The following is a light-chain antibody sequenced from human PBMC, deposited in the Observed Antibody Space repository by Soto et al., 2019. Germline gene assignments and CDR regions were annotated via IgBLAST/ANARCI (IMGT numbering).Light chain of an antibody. CDR3: QQHGTSPPAWT. CDR1: QSVSNNY. CDR2: GAS. V-gene: IGKV3-20*01. J-gene: IGKJ1*01. Sequence: ETVLTLSPGTLSLSPGERATLFCRASQSVSNNYLAWYQHKPGQAPRLLIYGASSRATGIPDRFSGSGSGTDVSLTISRLEPEDSAVYYCQQHGTSPPAWTFGGGTKVEIK.